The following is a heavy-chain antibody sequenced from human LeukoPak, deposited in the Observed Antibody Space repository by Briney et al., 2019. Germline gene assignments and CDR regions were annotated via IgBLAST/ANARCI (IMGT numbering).Heavy chain of an antibody. CDR3: ARGGDSSGSHNWFDP. CDR2: INHSGST. J-gene: IGHJ5*02. CDR1: GGSFSGYY. V-gene: IGHV4-34*01. D-gene: IGHD3-22*01. Sequence: SETLSLTCAVYGGSFSGYYCSWIRQPPGKGLEWIGEINHSGSTNYNPSLKSRVTISVDTSKNQFSLKLSSVTAADTAVYYCARGGDSSGSHNWFDPWGQGTLVTVSS.